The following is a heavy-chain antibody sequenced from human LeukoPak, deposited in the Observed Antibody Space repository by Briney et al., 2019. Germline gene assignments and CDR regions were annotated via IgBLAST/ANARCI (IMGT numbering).Heavy chain of an antibody. CDR2: ISDSGGLA. J-gene: IGHJ4*02. Sequence: PGGSLRLSCAASGFTFSSYAMSWVRQAPGKGLEWVSGISDSGGLAYYAASVKGRFTISRDSSKNTLFLQMNSLRAEDTAVYYCAKDHSEDERIDYWGQGTLVTVSS. D-gene: IGHD1-26*01. V-gene: IGHV3-23*01. CDR3: AKDHSEDERIDY. CDR1: GFTFSSYA.